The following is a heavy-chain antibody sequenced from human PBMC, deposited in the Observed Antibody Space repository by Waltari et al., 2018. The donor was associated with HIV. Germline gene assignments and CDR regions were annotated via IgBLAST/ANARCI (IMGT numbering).Heavy chain of an antibody. V-gene: IGHV4-39*01. CDR2: IYYTGST. Sequence: QLQESGPGLVKPSETLSLTCTVSGCSIRSTTSYWGWIRQPPERGLEWLGFIYYTGSTFYNPSLKSRVTMSVDTSKNQFSLKLSSVTAADTSVYYCARRGRGSWHVDVWGHGTTVTVSS. D-gene: IGHD6-13*01. CDR3: ARRGRGSWHVDV. CDR1: GCSIRSTTSY. J-gene: IGHJ6*02.